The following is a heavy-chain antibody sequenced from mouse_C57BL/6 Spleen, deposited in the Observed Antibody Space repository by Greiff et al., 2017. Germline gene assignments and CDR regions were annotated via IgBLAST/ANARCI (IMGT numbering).Heavy chain of an antibody. D-gene: IGHD2-13*01. CDR2: IYPGGGST. V-gene: IGHV1-55*01. CDR1: GYTFTSYW. CDR3: ARGEVSTGLAY. Sequence: QVQLQQPGAELVKPGASVKMSCKASGYTFTSYWITWVKQRPGQGLEWIGDIYPGGGSTNYNDNFKSKATLTVDTSSSASYMQLSSLTSEDSAVYYCARGEVSTGLAYWGQGTLVTVSA. J-gene: IGHJ3*01.